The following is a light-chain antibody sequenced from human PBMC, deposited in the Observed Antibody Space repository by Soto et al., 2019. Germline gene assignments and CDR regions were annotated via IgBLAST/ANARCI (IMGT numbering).Light chain of an antibody. Sequence: EIVLTQSPGTLSLSPGEGATLSCRASQSVSSSSLTWYQQKRGQAPRLLIYGASTRATGIPDRFSGSGSETDFTLTISRLEPEDCAVYYCNQYHSSFTFGGGTKVEIK. V-gene: IGKV3-20*01. J-gene: IGKJ4*01. CDR2: GAS. CDR1: QSVSSSS. CDR3: NQYHSSFT.